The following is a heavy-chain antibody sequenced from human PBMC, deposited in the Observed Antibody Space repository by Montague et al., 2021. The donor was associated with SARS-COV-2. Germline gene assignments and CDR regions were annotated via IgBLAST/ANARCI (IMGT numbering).Heavy chain of an antibody. Sequence: SETLSLTCTVSGGSISSFYWCWFRQPPGKGLEWIGYISDSGSTNYNPSLTSRVTMSVDTSKNQFSLKVNSVTAADAAVYYCARHYSATLPAAYWGQGTRVTVSS. V-gene: IGHV4-59*08. D-gene: IGHD2-15*01. CDR2: ISDSGST. CDR1: GGSISSFY. CDR3: ARHYSATLPAAY. J-gene: IGHJ4*02.